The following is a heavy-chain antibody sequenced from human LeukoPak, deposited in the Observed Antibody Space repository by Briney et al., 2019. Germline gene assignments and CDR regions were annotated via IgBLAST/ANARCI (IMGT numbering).Heavy chain of an antibody. D-gene: IGHD3-10*01. Sequence: GGSLRLSCEASGFTFSNYGMSWVRQAPGKGLEWVSTISGSGGSTYYADSVKGRFSISRDNSQNTLYLQMNSLRAEDTAVYYCAKLVGGTGWWIGELRAPSSYAMDVWGQGTTVTVSS. CDR2: ISGSGGST. V-gene: IGHV3-23*01. CDR3: AKLVGGTGWWIGELRAPSSYAMDV. CDR1: GFTFSNYG. J-gene: IGHJ6*02.